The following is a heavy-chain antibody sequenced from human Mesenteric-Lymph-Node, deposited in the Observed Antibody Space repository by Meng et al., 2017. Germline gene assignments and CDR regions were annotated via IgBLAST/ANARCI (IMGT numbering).Heavy chain of an antibody. J-gene: IGHJ6*02. CDR1: GFTFSSYE. V-gene: IGHV3-48*03. D-gene: IGHD3-10*01. Sequence: GGSLRLSCAASGFTFSSYEMNWVRQATGKGLEWVSYISSSGSTIYYADSVKGRFTISRDNSKNTLYLQMNSLRAEDTAVYYCARDPFSGSYYIGDYYYGMDVWGQGTTVTVSS. CDR3: ARDPFSGSYYIGDYYYGMDV. CDR2: ISSSGSTI.